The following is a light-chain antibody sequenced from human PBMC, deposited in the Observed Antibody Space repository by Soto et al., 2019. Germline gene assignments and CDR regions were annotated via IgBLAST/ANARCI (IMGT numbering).Light chain of an antibody. V-gene: IGKV3-11*01. J-gene: IGKJ2*01. Sequence: EVLLTQSPATLSLSPGERATLSCRASQSVSRFLAWYQQKPGRAPKLLVYDTSDRAAGVPGRFSGSGSGTEFTLTISGLEPEDFAVYFCQQRRHWPPTFGQGTKLDIK. CDR1: QSVSRF. CDR2: DTS. CDR3: QQRRHWPPT.